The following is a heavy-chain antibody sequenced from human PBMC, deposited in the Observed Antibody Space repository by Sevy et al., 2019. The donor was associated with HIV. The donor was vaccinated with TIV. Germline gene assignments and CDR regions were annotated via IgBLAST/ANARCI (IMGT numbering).Heavy chain of an antibody. CDR1: GGSISSSSYY. Sequence: SETLSLTCTVSGGSISSSSYYWGWIRQPPGKGLEWIGSIYYSGSTYYHPSLKSRVTISVDTSKNQFSLKLSSVTAADTAVYYCARQGKYYYDSSGYSYYFDYWGQGTLVTVSS. V-gene: IGHV4-39*01. D-gene: IGHD3-22*01. J-gene: IGHJ4*02. CDR2: IYYSGST. CDR3: ARQGKYYYDSSGYSYYFDY.